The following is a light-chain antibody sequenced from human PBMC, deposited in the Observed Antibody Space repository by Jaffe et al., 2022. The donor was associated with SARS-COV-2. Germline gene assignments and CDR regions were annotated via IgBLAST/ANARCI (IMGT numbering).Light chain of an antibody. CDR1: SSDIGDHNY. CDR2: EVS. V-gene: IGLV2-14*01. CDR3: SSHTTSSTLV. J-gene: IGLJ2*01. Sequence: QSALTQPDSVSGSPGQSITISCTGTSSDIGDHNYVSWYQQHPGKAPKLMIYEVSNRPSGVPDRFSGSKSDYTASLTISGLQAEDEADYYCSSHTTSSTLVFGGGTKLTVL.